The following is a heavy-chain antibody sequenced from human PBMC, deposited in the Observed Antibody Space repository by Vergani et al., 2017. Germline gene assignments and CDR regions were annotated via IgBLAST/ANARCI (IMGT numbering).Heavy chain of an antibody. CDR3: VRHSRYCSGGSCYSAAHMYGMDV. CDR2: IYYSGST. D-gene: IGHD2-15*01. CDR1: NDSVSNTFYY. J-gene: IGHJ6*02. V-gene: IGHV4-39*01. Sequence: QVQLQESGPGLVKPSETLSLTCTVSNDSVSNTFYYWGWIRQTPGKGLEWIGSIYYSGSTYYNPSLKSRVTISADASNNQFSLKLRSVTAADTALYYCVRHSRYCSGGSCYSAAHMYGMDVWGQGTSVTVSS.